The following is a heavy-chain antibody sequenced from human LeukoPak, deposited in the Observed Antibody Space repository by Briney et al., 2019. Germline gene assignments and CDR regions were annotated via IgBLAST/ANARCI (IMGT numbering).Heavy chain of an antibody. CDR2: IYSGGTT. J-gene: IGHJ4*02. Sequence: PGGSLRLSCAASGFTVSTNYMSWVRQAPGKGLEWVSLIYSGGTTYYADSVKGRFTISRDSSKNKLYLQMNSLRAEDTAVYYCASDRGHTTDYWGQGTLVTVSS. D-gene: IGHD1-14*01. CDR3: ASDRGHTTDY. V-gene: IGHV3-53*01. CDR1: GFTVSTNY.